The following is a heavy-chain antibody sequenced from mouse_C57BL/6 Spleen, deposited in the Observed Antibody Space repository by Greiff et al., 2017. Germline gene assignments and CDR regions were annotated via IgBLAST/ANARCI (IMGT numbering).Heavy chain of an antibody. D-gene: IGHD1-1*02. CDR1: GFSLTSYG. CDR3: ARKDYANGGAMDY. Sequence: VKLMESGPGLVQPSQSLSITCTVSGFSLTSYGVHWVRQSPGKGLEWLGVIWSGGSTDYNAAFISRLSISKDNSKSQVFFKMNSLQADDTAIYYCARKDYANGGAMDYWGQGTSVTVSS. J-gene: IGHJ4*01. V-gene: IGHV2-2*01. CDR2: IWSGGST.